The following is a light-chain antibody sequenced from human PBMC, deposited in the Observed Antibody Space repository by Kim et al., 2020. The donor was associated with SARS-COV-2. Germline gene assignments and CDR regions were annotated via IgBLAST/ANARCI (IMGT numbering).Light chain of an antibody. Sequence: EIVMTQSPATLSVSPGERVTLSCRASQSVSNNLAWYQQKPGQPPRLLMYGASTRATGIPARFSGSESGTEFTVIISSLQSEDFAVYHCQQYNTWPRTFGQGTKVDIK. CDR3: QQYNTWPRT. CDR2: GAS. V-gene: IGKV3-15*01. CDR1: QSVSNN. J-gene: IGKJ1*01.